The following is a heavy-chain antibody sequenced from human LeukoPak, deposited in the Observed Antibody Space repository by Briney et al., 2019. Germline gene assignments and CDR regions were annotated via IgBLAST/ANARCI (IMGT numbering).Heavy chain of an antibody. Sequence: PSETLSLTCDVSGVSFSTYYWSWIRQSPEKGLEWIGEVNHSGYTNLNPSLKSRVTISVDTSKNQFSLKLSSVTAADTAIYYCARQLYGSDYWGQGTLVTASS. V-gene: IGHV4-34*01. D-gene: IGHD4-17*01. J-gene: IGHJ4*02. CDR3: ARQLYGSDY. CDR1: GVSFSTYY. CDR2: VNHSGYT.